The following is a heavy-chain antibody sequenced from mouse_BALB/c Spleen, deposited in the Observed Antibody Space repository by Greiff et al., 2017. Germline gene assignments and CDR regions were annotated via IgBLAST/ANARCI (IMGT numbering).Heavy chain of an antibody. CDR1: GFTFSSYT. D-gene: IGHD2-3*01. Sequence: EVQLVESGGGLVQPGGSLKLSCAASGFTFSSYTMSWVRQTPEKRLEWVAYISSGSSTIYYADTVKGRFTISRDNPKNTLFLQMTSLRSEDTAMYYCARSGNGYYPFAYWGQGTLVTVSA. J-gene: IGHJ3*01. CDR2: ISSGSSTI. V-gene: IGHV5-17*02. CDR3: ARSGNGYYPFAY.